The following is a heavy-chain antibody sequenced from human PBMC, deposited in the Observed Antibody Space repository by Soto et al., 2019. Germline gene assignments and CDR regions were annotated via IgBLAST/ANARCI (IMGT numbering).Heavy chain of an antibody. V-gene: IGHV3-73*01. CDR2: IRNKDNNYAT. D-gene: IGHD2-2*01. CDR3: ARVESASWLDY. CDR1: GFTFSESA. Sequence: PGGSLRLSCAASGFTFSESAMHWVRQASGKGLEWVGRIRNKDNNYATAYTASVKGRFTISRDDSKNTVYLQMNSLKIDDTAVYYCARVESASWLDYWGQGTLVTVSS. J-gene: IGHJ4*02.